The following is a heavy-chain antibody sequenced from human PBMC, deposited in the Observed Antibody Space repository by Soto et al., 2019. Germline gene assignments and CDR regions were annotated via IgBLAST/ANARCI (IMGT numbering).Heavy chain of an antibody. J-gene: IGHJ4*02. CDR2: IYWDDDK. D-gene: IGHD6-19*01. Sequence: QITLKESGPTLVKPTQTLTLTCTFSGFSLSTSGVGVGWIRQPPGKALEWLALIYWDDDKRYSPSLKSRLTITKDTSKNQEVLTMTNMDPVDTAKYYCAHRLSGWSIFDYWGQGTLVTVSS. CDR3: AHRLSGWSIFDY. V-gene: IGHV2-5*02. CDR1: GFSLSTSGVG.